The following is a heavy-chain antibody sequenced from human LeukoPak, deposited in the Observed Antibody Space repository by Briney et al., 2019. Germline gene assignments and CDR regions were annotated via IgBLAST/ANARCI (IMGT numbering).Heavy chain of an antibody. CDR1: GGTFSSYT. Sequence: SVKVSCKVSGGTFSSYTISWVRQAPGQGLEWMGRIIPILGIANYAQKLQGRVTIPADKSTSTAYMELSSLRSEDTAVYYCARAWVVVPAAIDYYYMDVWGKGTTVTVSS. CDR2: IIPILGIA. V-gene: IGHV1-69*02. D-gene: IGHD2-2*02. CDR3: ARAWVVVPAAIDYYYMDV. J-gene: IGHJ6*03.